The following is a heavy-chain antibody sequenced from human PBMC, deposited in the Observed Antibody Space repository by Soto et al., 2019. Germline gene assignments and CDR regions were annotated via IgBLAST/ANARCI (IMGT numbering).Heavy chain of an antibody. CDR2: ISPSGTT. Sequence: SETLSLTCAVYGGSFSNNYWTWFRQPPGKGLEWIGEISPSGTTKYIPSLKSRGTISVDTSRKQFFLKVTSVSTADTAVYYCATSLWFGTQPEIWGPGTLVTVSS. CDR1: GGSFSNNY. V-gene: IGHV4-34*01. D-gene: IGHD3-10*01. CDR3: ATSLWFGTQPEI. J-gene: IGHJ4*02.